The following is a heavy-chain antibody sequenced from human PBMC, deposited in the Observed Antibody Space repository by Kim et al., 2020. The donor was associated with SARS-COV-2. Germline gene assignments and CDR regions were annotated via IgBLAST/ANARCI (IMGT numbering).Heavy chain of an antibody. CDR3: AKDRGRYFVSRSLFDP. CDR1: GFLFENYA. J-gene: IGHJ5*02. Sequence: GGSLRLSCAASGFLFENYAMNWVRQAPGKGLEWVSAMSGGGDITNYADSVNGRFTISRDNSKYTLFLQMNSLRPADPAVYYCAKDRGRYFVSRSLFDPW. CDR2: MSGGGDIT. D-gene: IGHD3-10*01. V-gene: IGHV3-23*01.